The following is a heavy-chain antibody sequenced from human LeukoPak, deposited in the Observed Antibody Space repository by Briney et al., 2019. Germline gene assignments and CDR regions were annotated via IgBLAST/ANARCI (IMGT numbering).Heavy chain of an antibody. D-gene: IGHD3-22*01. J-gene: IGHJ4*02. Sequence: PSETLSFTCTVSGGSISSGGYYWSWIRQPPGKGLEWIGYIYHSGSTYYSPSLKSGVTISVDRSKNQFSLKLSSVTAADTAVYYCAAYYYDSSGYYSGIDYWGQGTLVTVSS. CDR2: IYHSGST. CDR1: GGSISSGGYY. V-gene: IGHV4-30-2*01. CDR3: AAYYYDSSGYYSGIDY.